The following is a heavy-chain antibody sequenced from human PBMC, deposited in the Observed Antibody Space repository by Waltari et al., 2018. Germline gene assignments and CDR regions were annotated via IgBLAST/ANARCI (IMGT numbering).Heavy chain of an antibody. Sequence: QVQLQESGPGLVKPSETLSLTCTVSGGSISSYYWSWIRQPPGKGLEWIGYIYYSGSTNYTPSLKSRVTISVDTSKNQFSLKLSSVTAADTAVYYCARDQIDLSRSGGSREYFYYYYYGMDVWGQGTTVTVSS. J-gene: IGHJ6*02. D-gene: IGHD2-15*01. V-gene: IGHV4-59*01. CDR3: ARDQIDLSRSGGSREYFYYYYYGMDV. CDR2: IYYSGST. CDR1: GGSISSYY.